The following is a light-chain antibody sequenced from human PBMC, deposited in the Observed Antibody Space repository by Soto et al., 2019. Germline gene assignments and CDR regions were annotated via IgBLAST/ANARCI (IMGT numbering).Light chain of an antibody. J-gene: IGKJ1*01. CDR3: LQYNSDFRT. Sequence: EILLTQSPATLSLSPGERATLSCRASQSVAGHLAWYQQQTGQAPSLLIYDASKRATGIPARFSGSGSGTDFNLTISSLQPEDFATYFCLQYNSDFRTFGQGTKVDIK. V-gene: IGKV3-11*01. CDR2: DAS. CDR1: QSVAGH.